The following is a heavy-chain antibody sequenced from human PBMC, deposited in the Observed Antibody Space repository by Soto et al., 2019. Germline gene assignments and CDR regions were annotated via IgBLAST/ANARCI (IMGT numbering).Heavy chain of an antibody. D-gene: IGHD1-26*01. CDR2: INSDGSIT. V-gene: IGHV3-74*01. CDR1: GSTFNTHW. CDR3: ARAMTSVGAAAKGDF. J-gene: IGHJ4*02. Sequence: PGGSLRLSCAASGSTFNTHWMHWVRQAPGKGLVWVSRINSDGSITDYADSVKGRFSISRDNPRNTLYLQMNSLSPEDTAVYYYARAMTSVGAAAKGDFWGQGTLVTVSS.